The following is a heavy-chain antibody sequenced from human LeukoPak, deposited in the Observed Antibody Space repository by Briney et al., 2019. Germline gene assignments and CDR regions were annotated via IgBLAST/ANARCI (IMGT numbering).Heavy chain of an antibody. Sequence: ASVKVSCKASVYTFTSYGISWVRQAPGQGLEWMGWISAYNGNTNYAQKLQGRVTMTTDTSTSTAYMELRSLRSDDTAVYYCARDRLGRIRGYSGYDSGYWGQGTLVTVSS. CDR3: ARDRLGRIRGYSGYDSGY. V-gene: IGHV1-18*04. D-gene: IGHD5-12*01. J-gene: IGHJ4*02. CDR2: ISAYNGNT. CDR1: VYTFTSYG.